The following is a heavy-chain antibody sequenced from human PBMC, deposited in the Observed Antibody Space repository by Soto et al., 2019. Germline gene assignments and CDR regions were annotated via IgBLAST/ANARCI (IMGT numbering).Heavy chain of an antibody. CDR2: ISGSDGTT. Sequence: EVQLLESGGGLIQPGGSLRLSCAGSGFIFSDYAMYWVRQAPGKGLEWVSVISGSDGTTYYADSVGGRFTISRDNSRNTVYLQMISPRAEDTAVYHCAKVIGGSESYWGGSHYYYALDVWGQGTTVTVSS. D-gene: IGHD3-10*01. CDR3: AKVIGGSESYWGGSHYYYALDV. J-gene: IGHJ6*02. V-gene: IGHV3-23*01. CDR1: GFIFSDYA.